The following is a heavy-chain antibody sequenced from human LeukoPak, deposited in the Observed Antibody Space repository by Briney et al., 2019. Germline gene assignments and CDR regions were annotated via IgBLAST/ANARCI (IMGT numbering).Heavy chain of an antibody. CDR1: GFTFDDYG. V-gene: IGHV3-20*04. D-gene: IGHD3-3*01. CDR3: ASTIFGGFDP. CDR2: INWNGGST. Sequence: PGGSLRLSWAASGFTFDDYGMNWVRQAPGKGLEWVSGINWNGGSTGYADSVKGRFTISRDNAKNSLYLQMNSLRAEDTALYYCASTIFGGFDPWGQGTLVTVSS. J-gene: IGHJ5*02.